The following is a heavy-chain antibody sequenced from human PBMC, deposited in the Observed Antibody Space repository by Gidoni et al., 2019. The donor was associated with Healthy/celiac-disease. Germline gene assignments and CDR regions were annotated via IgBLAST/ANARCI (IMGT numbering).Heavy chain of an antibody. CDR2: ISYDGSNK. CDR1: GFTFSSSG. D-gene: IGHD5-18*01. J-gene: IGHJ3*02. Sequence: QVQLVESGGGVVQPGRSLRLSCAASGFTFSSSGMHWVRQAPGKGLEWVAVISYDGSNKYYADSVKGRFTISRDNSKNTLYLQMNSLRAEDTAVYYCAKGGWIQLWFSLDAFDIWGQGTMVTVSS. CDR3: AKGGWIQLWFSLDAFDI. V-gene: IGHV3-30*18.